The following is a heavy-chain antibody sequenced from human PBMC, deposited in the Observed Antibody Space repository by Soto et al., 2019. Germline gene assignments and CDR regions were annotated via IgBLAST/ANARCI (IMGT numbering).Heavy chain of an antibody. V-gene: IGHV3-33*01. D-gene: IGHD2-15*01. CDR3: ARDGYCSGGSCFDY. J-gene: IGHJ4*02. CDR2: IWYDGSNK. CDR1: GFTFSSYG. Sequence: QVQLVESGGGVVQPGRSLKLSCAASGFTFSSYGMHWVRQAPGKGLVWVAVIWYDGSNKYYADSVKGRFTISRDNYKNTLYLQMNSLRAEDTAVSYCARDGYCSGGSCFDYWGQGTLVTVSS.